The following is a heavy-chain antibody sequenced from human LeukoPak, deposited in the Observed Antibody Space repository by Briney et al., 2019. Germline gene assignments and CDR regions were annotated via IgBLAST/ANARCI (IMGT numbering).Heavy chain of an antibody. CDR2: ISSSSSYI. Sequence: GGSLRLSCAASGFTFSSYGIHWVRQAPGKGLEWVSCISSSSSYIYYADSVKGRFTISRDNAKDSLYLQMNSLRAEDTAVYYCARDTDGDYEGSWFDPWGQGTLVTVSS. D-gene: IGHD4-17*01. CDR3: ARDTDGDYEGSWFDP. V-gene: IGHV3-21*01. J-gene: IGHJ5*02. CDR1: GFTFSSYG.